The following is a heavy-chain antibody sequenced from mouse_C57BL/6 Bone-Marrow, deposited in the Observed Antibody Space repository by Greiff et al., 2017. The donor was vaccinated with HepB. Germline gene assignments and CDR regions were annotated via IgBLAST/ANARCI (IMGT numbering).Heavy chain of an antibody. V-gene: IGHV5-4*01. CDR2: ISDGGSYT. D-gene: IGHD2-4*01. CDR3: ARDFDYDGGY. CDR1: GFTFSSYA. J-gene: IGHJ2*01. Sequence: EVKLMESGGGLVKPGGSLKLSCAASGFTFSSYAMSWVRQTPEKRLEWVATISDGGSYTYYPDNVKGRFTISRDNAKNNLYLQMSHLKSEDTAMYYCARDFDYDGGYWGHGTTLTVSS.